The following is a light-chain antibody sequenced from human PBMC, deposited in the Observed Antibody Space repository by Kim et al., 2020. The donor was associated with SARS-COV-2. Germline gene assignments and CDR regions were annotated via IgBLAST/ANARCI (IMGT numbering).Light chain of an antibody. Sequence: EIVLTQSPGTLSLSPGERATLSCRASQSVSSSYLAWYQQKPGQAPRLLIYGASSRATGIPDRFSGSGSGTDFTLTISRLEPEDFAVYSCQQYGSSPLTFGGGTQVDIK. CDR3: QQYGSSPLT. J-gene: IGKJ4*01. CDR1: QSVSSSY. CDR2: GAS. V-gene: IGKV3-20*01.